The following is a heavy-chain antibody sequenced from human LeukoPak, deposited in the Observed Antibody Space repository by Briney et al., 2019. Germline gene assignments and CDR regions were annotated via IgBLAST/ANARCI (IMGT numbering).Heavy chain of an antibody. Sequence: NPSETLSLTCSVSGGSISSYYWSWIRQPPGKGLEWIGYIYYSGSTIYNPSLKSRVTISVDTSKNQFSLKLSSVTAADTAAYYCARTMYSSSWEYYYYYYMDVWGKGTTVTVSS. V-gene: IGHV4-59*01. J-gene: IGHJ6*03. CDR1: GGSISSYY. CDR2: IYYSGST. D-gene: IGHD6-13*01. CDR3: ARTMYSSSWEYYYYYYMDV.